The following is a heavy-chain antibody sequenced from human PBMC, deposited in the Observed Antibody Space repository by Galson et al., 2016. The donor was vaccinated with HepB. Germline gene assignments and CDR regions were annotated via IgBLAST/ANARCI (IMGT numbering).Heavy chain of an antibody. V-gene: IGHV3-11*01. Sequence: SLRLSCAASGFSISDYFMKWIRQVPGKGLDWISYISSSGTTTYYAETVKGRFTISRDNAKNSVSLQLNRLRVEDTALYYCVGGGSDDIENWGQGTLVTVST. CDR2: ISSSGTTT. CDR3: VGGGSDDIEN. D-gene: IGHD3-10*01. CDR1: GFSISDYF. J-gene: IGHJ4*02.